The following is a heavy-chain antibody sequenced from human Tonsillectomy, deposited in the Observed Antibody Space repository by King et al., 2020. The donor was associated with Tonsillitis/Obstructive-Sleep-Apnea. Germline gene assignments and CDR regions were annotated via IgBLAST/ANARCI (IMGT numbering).Heavy chain of an antibody. V-gene: IGHV7-4-1*02. CDR3: ARAPPPVSFYDFWSGHSRSFDS. J-gene: IGHJ4*02. Sequence: VQLVQSGSELKKPGASVKVSCKASGYTFTDYAMNWVRQAPGQGLEWMGWINTNTGNPTYAQGFTGRFVFSLDTSVSTAYLQISSLKAEDTAVYYCARAPPPVSFYDFWSGHSRSFDSWGQGTLVTVSS. D-gene: IGHD3-3*01. CDR1: GYTFTDYA. CDR2: INTNTGNP.